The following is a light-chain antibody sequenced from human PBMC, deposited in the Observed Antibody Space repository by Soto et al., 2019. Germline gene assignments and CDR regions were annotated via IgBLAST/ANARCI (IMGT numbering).Light chain of an antibody. CDR2: GAS. V-gene: IGKV3-15*01. J-gene: IGKJ4*01. Sequence: EIVMTQSPDTLSVSPGEGATLSCRASHSVGTNLAWYQQKPGQAPRLVISGASTRATGVPARFSGSGSATDFAVSISGLQSEDFAVYYCQQYDDWPLTFGGGTRVEIK. CDR1: HSVGTN. CDR3: QQYDDWPLT.